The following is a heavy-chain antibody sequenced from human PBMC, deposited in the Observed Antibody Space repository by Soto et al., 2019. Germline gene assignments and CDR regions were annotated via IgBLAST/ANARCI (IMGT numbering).Heavy chain of an antibody. D-gene: IGHD3-22*01. CDR1: GFTFSNAW. CDR2: IKSKTDGGTT. Sequence: EVQLVESGGGLVEPGGSLRLSCTASGFTFSNAWMTWVRQAPGKGLEWVGRIKSKTDGGTTDYAAPVKGRFTISRDDSKNTMYLQMNSLKTEDTAVYYCTIPRRPMIRPWGQGTLVTVSS. V-gene: IGHV3-15*01. J-gene: IGHJ5*02. CDR3: TIPRRPMIRP.